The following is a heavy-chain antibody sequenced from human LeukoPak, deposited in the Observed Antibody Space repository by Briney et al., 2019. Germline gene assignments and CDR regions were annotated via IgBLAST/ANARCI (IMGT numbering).Heavy chain of an antibody. J-gene: IGHJ4*02. D-gene: IGHD1-26*01. V-gene: IGHV1-46*01. CDR2: INPSGGST. CDR1: GYIFTSYY. Sequence: ASVKVSCKASGYIFTSYYMHWVRQAPGQGLEWMGIINPSGGSTSYAQKFQGRVTMTRDTSTSTVYMELSSLRSEDTAVYYCARGGYSGSYYVPPYYWGQGTLVTVSS. CDR3: ARGGYSGSYYVPPYY.